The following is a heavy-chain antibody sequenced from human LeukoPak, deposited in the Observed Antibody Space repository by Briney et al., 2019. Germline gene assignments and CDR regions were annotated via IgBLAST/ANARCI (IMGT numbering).Heavy chain of an antibody. V-gene: IGHV3-21*01. Sequence: GGSLRLSCAASGFTFSSYAMSWVRQAPGKGLEWVSSISSSSSYIYYADSVKGRFTISRDNAKNSLYLQMNSLRADDTAVYYCARIPGSGNSLGYFDYWGQGTLVTVSS. J-gene: IGHJ4*02. CDR2: ISSSSSYI. CDR1: GFTFSSYA. CDR3: ARIPGSGNSLGYFDY. D-gene: IGHD4-23*01.